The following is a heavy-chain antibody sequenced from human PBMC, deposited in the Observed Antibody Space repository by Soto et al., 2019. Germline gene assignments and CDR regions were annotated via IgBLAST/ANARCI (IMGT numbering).Heavy chain of an antibody. CDR3: ARGLGKYGSGSYADY. D-gene: IGHD3-10*01. Sequence: GASVKVPCKASGVTFSSYAISWVRQAPGQGLEWMGGIIPIFGTANYAQKFQGRVTITADESTSTAYMELSSLRSEDTAVYYCARGLGKYGSGSYADYWGQGTLVTVSS. J-gene: IGHJ4*02. V-gene: IGHV1-69*13. CDR1: GVTFSSYA. CDR2: IIPIFGTA.